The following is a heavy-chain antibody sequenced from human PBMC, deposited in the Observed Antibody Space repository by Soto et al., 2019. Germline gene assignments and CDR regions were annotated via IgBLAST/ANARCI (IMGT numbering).Heavy chain of an antibody. CDR1: GGSVSSGTYY. V-gene: IGHV4-61*01. CDR3: SRAQGLGAGYFAL. D-gene: IGHD7-27*01. CDR2: IYRGSP. J-gene: IGHJ2*01. Sequence: QVQLQESGPGQVKPSETLFLTCTVSGGSVSSGTYYWSWIRQPAGKGLEWMGYIYRGSPNYNPSLDSRATISVDTSRTQFSLMLSSVTAAETAVYYCSRAQGLGAGYFALWGRGTLVTVSS.